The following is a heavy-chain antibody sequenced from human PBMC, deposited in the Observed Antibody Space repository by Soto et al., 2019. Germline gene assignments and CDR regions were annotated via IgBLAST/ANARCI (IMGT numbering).Heavy chain of an antibody. CDR3: AVGARGAFDI. J-gene: IGHJ3*02. V-gene: IGHV4-59*08. CDR2: IYYSGST. CDR1: GGSISSYY. Sequence: SETLSLTCTVSGGSISSYYWSWIRQPPGKGLEWIGYIYYSGSTNYNPSLKSRVTISVDTSKNQFSLKLSSVTAADTAVYYCAVGARGAFDIWGQGTMVTVSS. D-gene: IGHD1-26*01.